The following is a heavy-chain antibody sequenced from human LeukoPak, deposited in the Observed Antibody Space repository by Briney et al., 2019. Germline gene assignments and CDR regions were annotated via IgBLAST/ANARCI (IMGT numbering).Heavy chain of an antibody. Sequence: GGSLRLSCAASGFTFSSYGMHWVRQAPGKGLEWVAVISYDGSNKYYADSVKGRFTISRDNSKNMLYLQMNSLRAEDTAVYYCARTHSSSWGITDYWGQGTLVTVSS. D-gene: IGHD3-22*01. CDR3: ARTHSSSWGITDY. CDR2: ISYDGSNK. J-gene: IGHJ4*02. CDR1: GFTFSSYG. V-gene: IGHV3-30*03.